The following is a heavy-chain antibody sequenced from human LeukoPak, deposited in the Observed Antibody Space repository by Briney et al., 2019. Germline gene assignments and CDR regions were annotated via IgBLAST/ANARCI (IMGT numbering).Heavy chain of an antibody. CDR1: GFTFSNAW. J-gene: IGHJ4*02. D-gene: IGHD3-3*01. Sequence: GGSLRLSCAASGFTFSNAWMSWVRQAPGKGLEWVGRIKSKTDGGTTDYAAPVKGGFTISRDDSKNTLYLQMNSLKTEDTAVYYCTTDVPRLSYYDFWSGYWEIDYWGQGTLVTVSS. CDR3: TTDVPRLSYYDFWSGYWEIDY. V-gene: IGHV3-15*01. CDR2: IKSKTDGGTT.